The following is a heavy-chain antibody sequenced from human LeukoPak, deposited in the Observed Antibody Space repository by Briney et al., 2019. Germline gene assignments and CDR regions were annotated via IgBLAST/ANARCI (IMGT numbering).Heavy chain of an antibody. CDR1: GFTFSLYT. Sequence: PGGSLRLSCAASGFTFSLYTMNWVRQSPGKGLEWVSSISSSNSYIYYADSVKGRFTISRDNAKNPLYLQVSSLRAEDTAVYYCARGDGRGSYKDYYFDYWGQGTLVTVSS. D-gene: IGHD5-24*01. CDR3: ARGDGRGSYKDYYFDY. J-gene: IGHJ4*02. CDR2: ISSSNSYI. V-gene: IGHV3-21*01.